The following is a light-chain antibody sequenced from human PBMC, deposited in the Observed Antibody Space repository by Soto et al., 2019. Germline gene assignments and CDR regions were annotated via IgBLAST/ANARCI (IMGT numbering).Light chain of an antibody. CDR3: SSYTSSIIPYV. CDR1: NSDVGGYNF. V-gene: IGLV2-14*01. CDR2: DVS. J-gene: IGLJ1*01. Sequence: QSALTQPASVSGSPGQSITISCTGTNSDVGGYNFVSWYQQHPGKAPKLMIYDVSNRPSGVSNRFSGSKSGNTASLNISGLQAEDEADYYCSSYTSSIIPYVFGIGTKLTVL.